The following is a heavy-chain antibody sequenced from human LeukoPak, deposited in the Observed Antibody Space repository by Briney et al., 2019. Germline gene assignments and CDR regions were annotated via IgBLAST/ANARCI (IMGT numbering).Heavy chain of an antibody. D-gene: IGHD6-19*01. CDR2: IYYSGST. J-gene: IGHJ2*01. CDR1: GGSISSYY. CDR3: ARRQAVAPGWYFDL. Sequence: SETLSLTCTVSGGSISSYYRSWIRQPPGKGLEWIGYIYYSGSTNYNPSLKSRVTISVDTSKNQFSLKLSSVTAADTAVYYCARRQAVAPGWYFDLWGRGTLVTVSS. V-gene: IGHV4-59*08.